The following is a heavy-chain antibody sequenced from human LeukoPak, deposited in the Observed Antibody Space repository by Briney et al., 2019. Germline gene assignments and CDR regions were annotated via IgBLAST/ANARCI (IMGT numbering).Heavy chain of an antibody. V-gene: IGHV1-2*02. CDR2: INPNSGGT. J-gene: IGHJ2*01. Sequence: ASVKVSCKASGYTFTSHSMHWVRQVPGQGLEWMGWINPNSGGTNYAQKFQGRVTMTRDTSISTAYMELSRLRPDDTAVYYCARDPGYCSSTSCYENWYFDLWGRGTLVTVSS. D-gene: IGHD2-2*01. CDR1: GYTFTSHS. CDR3: ARDPGYCSSTSCYENWYFDL.